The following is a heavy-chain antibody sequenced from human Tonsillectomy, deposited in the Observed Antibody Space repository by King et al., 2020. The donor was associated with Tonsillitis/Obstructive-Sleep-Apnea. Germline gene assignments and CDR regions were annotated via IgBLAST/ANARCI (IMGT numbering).Heavy chain of an antibody. V-gene: IGHV3-74*01. CDR1: GFTFSTYW. D-gene: IGHD2-2*01. Sequence: VQLVESGGGLAQPGGSLRLSCAASGFTFSTYWMHWVRQAPGKGLVWVSRINSDGSSTNYADSVKGRFTISRDNAKNTLYLQMNSLRAEDTAVYYCARVFCTSTSCFYWYFDLWRRGTLVTVSS. J-gene: IGHJ2*01. CDR2: INSDGSST. CDR3: ARVFCTSTSCFYWYFDL.